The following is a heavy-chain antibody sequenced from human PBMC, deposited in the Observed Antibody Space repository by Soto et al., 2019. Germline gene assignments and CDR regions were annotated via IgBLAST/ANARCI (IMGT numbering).Heavy chain of an antibody. V-gene: IGHV5-51*01. D-gene: IGHD3-10*01. CDR1: GYSFSSYW. CDR3: ATAPPSFYFGSGSFLRGPYFDF. J-gene: IGHJ4*02. Sequence: GESLKISCKGSGYSFSSYWIGWVRQMPGKGLEWVGTFHPDDSDARYNPSFQDQVTLSGDKSISTAYLQWSSLKASDTAIYYCATAPPSFYFGSGSFLRGPYFDFWGQGTLVTVSP. CDR2: FHPDDSDA.